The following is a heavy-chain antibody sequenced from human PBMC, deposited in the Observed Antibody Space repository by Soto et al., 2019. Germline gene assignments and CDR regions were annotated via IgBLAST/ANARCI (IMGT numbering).Heavy chain of an antibody. J-gene: IGHJ6*03. D-gene: IGHD1-7*01. CDR2: TYYRSRWYN. CDR1: GDSVSSNSAA. Sequence: PSQTLSLTCAISGDSVSSNSAARNWIRQSPSRGLEWLGRTYYRSRWYNDYAVSVKSRITINPDTSKNQFSLQLTSVTPEDTAVYYCAGTTSHYWYYMDVWGKGTTVTVSS. CDR3: AGTTSHYWYYMDV. V-gene: IGHV6-1*01.